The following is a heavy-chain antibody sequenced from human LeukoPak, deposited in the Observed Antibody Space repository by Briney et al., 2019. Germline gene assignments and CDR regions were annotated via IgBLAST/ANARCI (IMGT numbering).Heavy chain of an antibody. D-gene: IGHD6-6*01. Sequence: GASVKVSCKASGYTFTTYYMHWVRQAPGQGLEWMGIINPSGGSTTYAQNFQGRVTMTRDTSTSAVYMEVSSLRSEDTAVYYCARDRSSSSRGGLFDYWGQGTLVTVSS. J-gene: IGHJ4*02. CDR3: ARDRSSSSRGGLFDY. V-gene: IGHV1-46*01. CDR2: INPSGGST. CDR1: GYTFTTYY.